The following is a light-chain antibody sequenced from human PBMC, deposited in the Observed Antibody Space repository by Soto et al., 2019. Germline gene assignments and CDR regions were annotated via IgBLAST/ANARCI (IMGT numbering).Light chain of an antibody. CDR3: HQSLSPTLT. CDR2: WAS. CDR1: QSVLFSSNSKDF. V-gene: IGKV4-1*01. Sequence: DIVLTQSPDSLAVSLGERATINCKSSQSVLFSSNSKDFIAWYQQKPGQSPRLLMYWASTRESGVPDRFSGSGSGTDFTLTISSLQAEDLAGYYCHQSLSPTLTFGGGTKVEIK. J-gene: IGKJ4*01.